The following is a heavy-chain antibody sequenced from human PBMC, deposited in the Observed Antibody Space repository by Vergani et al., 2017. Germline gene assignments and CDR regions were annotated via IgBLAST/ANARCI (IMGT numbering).Heavy chain of an antibody. CDR2: ISWNSGAV. V-gene: IGHV3-9*01. J-gene: IGHJ4*02. CDR3: NRDRLDDSYAYFDY. CDR1: GITFWKFG. Sequence: EVQLVESGGGLVQPGGSLRLSCEASGITFWKFGMHWVRQGPGKGLEWVSGISWNSGAVDYADSVRGRFTISRDNAKNSLFLEMNSLRFEDTAVYYCNRDRLDDSYAYFDYWGQGALVTVSP. D-gene: IGHD3-16*01.